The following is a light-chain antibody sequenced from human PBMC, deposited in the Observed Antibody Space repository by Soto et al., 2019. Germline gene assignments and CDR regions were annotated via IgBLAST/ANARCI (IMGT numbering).Light chain of an antibody. CDR1: SSDVGGYNY. V-gene: IGLV2-14*03. CDR3: SSYTSSSTVV. CDR2: DVS. J-gene: IGLJ2*01. Sequence: QSALTQPASVSGSPGQSITISCTGTSSDVGGYNYVSWYQQHPGKVPKLMIYDVSNRPSGVSNRVSGSKSGNTASLTISGLQAEDEADYYCSSYTSSSTVVFGGGTKLTVL.